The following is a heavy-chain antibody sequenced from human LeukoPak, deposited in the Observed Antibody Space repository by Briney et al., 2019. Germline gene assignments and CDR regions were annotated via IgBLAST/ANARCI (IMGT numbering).Heavy chain of an antibody. V-gene: IGHV4-34*01. Sequence: NPSETLSLTCAGYGGSFSDYYWSWIRQPPGKGLGWIGEINHSGSTNYNPSLKSRVSISVDTSKNQFSLKLTSVTAADTAVYYCARMRGGGIGYHYYVDVWGKGTTVIVSS. D-gene: IGHD2-15*01. CDR1: GGSFSDYY. CDR3: ARMRGGGIGYHYYVDV. CDR2: INHSGST. J-gene: IGHJ6*03.